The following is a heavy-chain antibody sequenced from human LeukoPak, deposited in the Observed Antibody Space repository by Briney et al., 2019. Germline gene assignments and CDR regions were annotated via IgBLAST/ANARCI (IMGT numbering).Heavy chain of an antibody. CDR3: ARVIIGYCSSTSCYVFGLDV. Sequence: SETLSLTCAVYGGSFSGYYWNWIRQPPGKGLEWIGEINRSGSTNYNPSLKSRVTISVDTSKNQFSLNLSSVTAADTAVYYCARVIIGYCSSTSCYVFGLDVWGQGTTVTVSS. CDR2: INRSGST. V-gene: IGHV4-34*01. D-gene: IGHD2-2*01. J-gene: IGHJ6*02. CDR1: GGSFSGYY.